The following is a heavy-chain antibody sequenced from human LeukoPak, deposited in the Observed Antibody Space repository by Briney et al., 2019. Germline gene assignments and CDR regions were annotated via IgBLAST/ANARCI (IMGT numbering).Heavy chain of an antibody. CDR1: GYTFTSYG. D-gene: IGHD4-11*01. CDR2: ISAYNGNT. CDR3: AGNPTAYNWFDP. J-gene: IGHJ5*02. Sequence: SVKVSCKASGYTFTSYGISWVRQAPGQGLEWMGWISAYNGNTNYAQKLQGRVTMTTDTSTSTAYMELRSLRSDDTAVYYCAGNPTAYNWFDPWGQGTLVTVSS. V-gene: IGHV1-18*01.